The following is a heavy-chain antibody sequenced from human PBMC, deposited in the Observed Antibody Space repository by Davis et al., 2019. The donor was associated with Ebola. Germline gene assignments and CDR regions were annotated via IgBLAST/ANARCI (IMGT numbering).Heavy chain of an antibody. CDR2: INADNGKT. CDR3: AREDTYSGSYYVGY. D-gene: IGHD1-26*01. V-gene: IGHV1-3*01. J-gene: IGHJ4*02. Sequence: SVKVSCKASGYTFTSYAFHWVRQAPGQRLEWMGWINADNGKTEYSQNLQGRVTITRDTSASTAYMELSSLRSEDTAVYYCAREDTYSGSYYVGYWGQGTLVTVSS. CDR1: GYTFTSYA.